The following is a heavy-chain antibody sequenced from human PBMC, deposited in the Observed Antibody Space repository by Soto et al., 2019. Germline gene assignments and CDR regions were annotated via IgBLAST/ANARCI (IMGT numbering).Heavy chain of an antibody. Sequence: GGSLRLSCAASGFTFSSYSMSWVRQAPGKGLEWVSAISGSGGSTYYADSVKGRFTISRDNSKNTLYLQMNSLRAEDTAVYYCARSTIFGVDYYYGMDVWGQGTTVTVS. V-gene: IGHV3-23*01. J-gene: IGHJ6*02. CDR3: ARSTIFGVDYYYGMDV. CDR1: GFTFSSYS. CDR2: ISGSGGST. D-gene: IGHD3-3*01.